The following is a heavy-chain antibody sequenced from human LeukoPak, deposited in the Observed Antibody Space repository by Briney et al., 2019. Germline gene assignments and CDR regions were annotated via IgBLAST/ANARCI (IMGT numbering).Heavy chain of an antibody. V-gene: IGHV5-51*01. J-gene: IGHJ5*02. D-gene: IGHD2-15*01. CDR1: GYSFTSYW. CDR3: ARRYCSGGSCYSRWFDP. Sequence: GESLKISCKGSGYSFTSYWIGWVRQMPGKGLEWMGINYPGDSDTRYSPSFQGQVTISADKSISTAYLQWSSLKASDTAMYYCARRYCSGGSCYSRWFDPWGQGTLVTVSS. CDR2: NYPGDSDT.